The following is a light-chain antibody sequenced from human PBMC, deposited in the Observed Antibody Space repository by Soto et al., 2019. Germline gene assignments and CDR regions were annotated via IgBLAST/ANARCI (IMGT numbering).Light chain of an antibody. J-gene: IGKJ4*01. V-gene: IGKV3-15*01. CDR2: GAS. CDR3: QLYNQWPPT. Sequence: IVMTQSPVTLSVSPGERATLSCRASENIDSNLVWYQQRPGQTSRLLIYGASTRARGVPARFSGNGTGTDFTLSISSLQYEDFGIYYCQLYNQWPPTFGRGTEVEIK. CDR1: ENIDSN.